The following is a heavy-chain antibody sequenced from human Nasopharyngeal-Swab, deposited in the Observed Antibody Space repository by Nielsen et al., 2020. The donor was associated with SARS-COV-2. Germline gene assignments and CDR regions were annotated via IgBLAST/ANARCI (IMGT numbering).Heavy chain of an antibody. D-gene: IGHD6-13*01. J-gene: IGHJ4*02. V-gene: IGHV3-21*05. Sequence: GGSLRLSCAACGFSFSRYPMNWVRQAPGKGPEWISNIRVSSSGTYYADSVKGRFTISRDNAKNSLYLQMNSLRAEDTAVYNCARDLYSTSRGSFGYWGQGTLVTVSS. CDR1: GFSFSRYP. CDR2: IRVSSSGT. CDR3: ARDLYSTSRGSFGY.